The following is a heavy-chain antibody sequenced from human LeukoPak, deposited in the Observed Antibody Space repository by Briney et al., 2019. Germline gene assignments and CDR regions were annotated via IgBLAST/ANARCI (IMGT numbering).Heavy chain of an antibody. CDR2: IYTSGST. J-gene: IGHJ4*02. CDR1: GGSISSGSYY. Sequence: PSETLSLTCTVSGGSISSGSYYWSWIRQPAGKGLEWIGRIYTSGSTNYNPSLKSRVTISVDTSENQFSLKLSSVTAADTAVYYCARVSDPTDIDYWGQGTLVTVSS. V-gene: IGHV4-61*02. D-gene: IGHD1-26*01. CDR3: ARVSDPTDIDY.